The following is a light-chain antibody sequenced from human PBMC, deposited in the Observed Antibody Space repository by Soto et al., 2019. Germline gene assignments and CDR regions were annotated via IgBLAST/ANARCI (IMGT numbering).Light chain of an antibody. CDR3: SSYTGSSTTV. Sequence: PASGKSAPGDGRPITTKGNSSDVGAYNYVSWYQQHPGKAPKLMISDVSNRPSGVSNRFSGSKSGNTASLTISGLQAEDEDDYYCSSYTGSSTTVFGTGTKVTVL. CDR1: SSDVGAYNY. CDR2: DVS. J-gene: IGLJ1*01. V-gene: IGLV2-14*03.